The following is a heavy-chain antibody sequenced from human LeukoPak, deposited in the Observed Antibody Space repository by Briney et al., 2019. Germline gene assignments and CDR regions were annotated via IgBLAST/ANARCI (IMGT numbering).Heavy chain of an antibody. V-gene: IGHV1-2*02. J-gene: IGHJ6*02. CDR2: IHPRRGDT. D-gene: IGHD5-18*01. CDR3: AREASYGSYYYGMDV. Sequence: ASVKVSCKTSGYSFTAFYIHWVRQAPGQGLEWMGWIHPRRGDTNYAQKFQGRVTMTRDTSISTAYMELSRLRSDDTAVYYCAREASYGSYYYGMDVWGQGTTVTVSS. CDR1: GYSFTAFY.